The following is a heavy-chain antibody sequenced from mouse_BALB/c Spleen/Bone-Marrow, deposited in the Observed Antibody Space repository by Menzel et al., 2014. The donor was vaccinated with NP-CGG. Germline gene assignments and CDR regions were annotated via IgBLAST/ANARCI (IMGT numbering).Heavy chain of an antibody. CDR2: IWRGGST. D-gene: IGHD4-1*01. CDR1: GFSLTSYG. Sequence: QVQLKESGPGLVQPSQSLSITCTVSGFSLTSYGVHWVRQSPGKGLEWLGVIWRGGSTDYNAAFMSRLSITKDNPKSQVFFKMNSLQAYEAAIYYCAKNGELGYCFDYWGQGTTLTVSS. CDR3: AKNGELGYCFDY. J-gene: IGHJ2*01. V-gene: IGHV2-5*01.